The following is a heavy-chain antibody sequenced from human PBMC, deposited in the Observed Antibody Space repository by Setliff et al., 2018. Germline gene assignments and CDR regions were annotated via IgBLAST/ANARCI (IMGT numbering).Heavy chain of an antibody. J-gene: IGHJ6*02. CDR3: ASARRQCRATSCNVRSIDI. CDR2: ITAGYGDT. CDR1: GYTSTTKA. Sequence: ASVKVSCKASGYTSTTKALHWVRQAPGQRLEWMGWITAGYGDTKYSQKFQGRVTITRETSASTAYMELSSLSSVSSADTAIYFCASARRQCRATSCNVRSIDIWGQGTTVTVSS. V-gene: IGHV1-3*01. D-gene: IGHD2-2*01.